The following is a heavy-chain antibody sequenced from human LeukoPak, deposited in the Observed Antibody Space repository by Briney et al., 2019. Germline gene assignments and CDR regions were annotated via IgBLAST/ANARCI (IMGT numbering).Heavy chain of an antibody. Sequence: GGSLRLSCVVSGFTFSSHWMSWVRQAPGKGLEWVGFIRSKAYGGTTEYAASVKGRFTISRDDSKSIAYLQMNSLKTEDTAVYYCTREGGMYYYDSSGYYYIDYWGQGTLVTVSS. CDR1: GFTFSSHW. CDR3: TREGGMYYYDSSGYYYIDY. D-gene: IGHD3-22*01. J-gene: IGHJ4*02. CDR2: IRSKAYGGTT. V-gene: IGHV3-49*04.